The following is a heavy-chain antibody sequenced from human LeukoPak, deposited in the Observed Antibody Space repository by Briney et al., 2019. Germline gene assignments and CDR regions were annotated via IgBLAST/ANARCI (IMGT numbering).Heavy chain of an antibody. J-gene: IGHJ4*02. V-gene: IGHV5-51*01. CDR2: IYPGDSDT. CDR1: GYSLPNFW. Sequence: GESLKISCKGSGYSLPNFWIGWVRQMPGKGLEWMGIIYPGDSDTRYSPSFQGQVSISADKSINTAYLQWSNLKASDTAMYYCARQPITVAGVDYWGQGTLVTVSS. CDR3: ARQPITVAGVDY. D-gene: IGHD6-19*01.